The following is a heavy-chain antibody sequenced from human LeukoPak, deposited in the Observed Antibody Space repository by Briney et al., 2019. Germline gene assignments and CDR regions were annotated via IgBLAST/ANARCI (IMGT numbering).Heavy chain of an antibody. CDR2: IYTSGST. CDR3: ARGGGDWGFHQSDY. J-gene: IGHJ4*02. V-gene: IGHV4-61*02. Sequence: TSETLSLTCTVSGGSFSSGSYYWSWIRQPAGKGLEWIGRIYTSGSTNYNPSLKSRVTISVDTSKNQFSLKLSSVTAADTAVYYCARGGGDWGFHQSDYWGQGTLVTVSS. CDR1: GGSFSSGSYY. D-gene: IGHD2-21*01.